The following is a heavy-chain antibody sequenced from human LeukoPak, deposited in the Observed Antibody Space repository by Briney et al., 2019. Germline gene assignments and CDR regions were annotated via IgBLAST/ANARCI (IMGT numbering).Heavy chain of an antibody. CDR2: VYHSGTT. D-gene: IGHD2-8*02. J-gene: IGHJ4*02. CDR1: GYSISSGYF. CDR3: ARLSGCTGDNCYDVVY. V-gene: IGHV4-38-2*01. Sequence: PSETLPLTCAVSGYSISSGYFWGWIRQPPGKGLEWIGNVYHSGTTYYNASLKSRVTISVDTSKNQFSLNLGSVTAADTAVYYCARLSGCTGDNCYDVVYWGQGTLVTVSS.